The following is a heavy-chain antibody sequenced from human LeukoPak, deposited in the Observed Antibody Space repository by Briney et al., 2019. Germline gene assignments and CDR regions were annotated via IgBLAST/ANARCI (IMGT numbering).Heavy chain of an antibody. CDR3: ARDQGDRIWGSYRDFDY. D-gene: IGHD3-16*02. J-gene: IGHJ4*02. CDR2: IKQDGSGK. V-gene: IGHV3-7*01. Sequence: GGSLRLSCAASGFTFSSYWMSWVRQAPGKGLEWVANIKQDGSGKYYVDSVKGRFTISRDNAKNSLYLQMNSLRAEDTAVYYCARDQGDRIWGSYRDFDYWGQGTLVTVSS. CDR1: GFTFSSYW.